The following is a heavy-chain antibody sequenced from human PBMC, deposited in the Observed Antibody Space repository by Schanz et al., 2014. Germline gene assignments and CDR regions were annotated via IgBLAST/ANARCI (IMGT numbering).Heavy chain of an antibody. V-gene: IGHV4-31*03. CDR3: ARDRGHGDLPGDI. CDR2: ISYSGST. Sequence: QVQLQESGPGLVKPSQTLSLTCTVSGGSVSSGGDYWSWIRQHPGKGLEWIGFISYSGSTYYNPSLKSRVTISVDTAKNQFSLNLSSATAADTAVYYCARDRGHGDLPGDIWGQGTMVTVSS. J-gene: IGHJ3*02. D-gene: IGHD4-17*01. CDR1: GGSVSSGGDY.